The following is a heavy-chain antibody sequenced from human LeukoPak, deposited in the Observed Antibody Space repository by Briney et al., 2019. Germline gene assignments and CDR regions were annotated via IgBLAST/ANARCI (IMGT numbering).Heavy chain of an antibody. D-gene: IGHD6-19*01. V-gene: IGHV4-34*01. CDR3: AREFIAVAGHDAFDI. CDR1: GGSFSGYY. CDR2: INHSGST. Sequence: SETLSLTCAVYGGSFSGYYWSWIRQPPGKGLEWIGEINHSGSTNYNPSLKSRVTISVDTSKNQFSLKLSSVTAADTAVYYCAREFIAVAGHDAFDIWGQGTMVTVSS. J-gene: IGHJ3*02.